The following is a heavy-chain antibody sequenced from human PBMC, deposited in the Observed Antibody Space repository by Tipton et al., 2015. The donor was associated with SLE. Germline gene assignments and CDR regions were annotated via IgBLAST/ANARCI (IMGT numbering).Heavy chain of an antibody. CDR2: INHSGST. CDR1: GGSLSDYF. CDR3: ARGVVGYIDY. Sequence: TLSLTCAVYGGSLSDYFWSWIRQPPGKGLEWIGEINHSGSTDYNPSLKSRVTISEDTSKNQFSLKLSSVTAADTAVYYCARGVVGYIDYWGQGTLVTVSS. J-gene: IGHJ4*02. V-gene: IGHV4-34*01.